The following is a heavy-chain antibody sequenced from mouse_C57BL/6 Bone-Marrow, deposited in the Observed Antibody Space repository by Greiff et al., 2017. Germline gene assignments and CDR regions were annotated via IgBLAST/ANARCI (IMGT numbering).Heavy chain of an antibody. D-gene: IGHD2-1*01. CDR2: IYPGSGNT. CDR1: GYTFTDYY. J-gene: IGHJ3*01. CDR3: ARGIYYGAY. Sequence: VQLQQSGAELVRPGASVKLSCKASGYTFTDYYINWVKQRPGPGLEWIARIYPGSGNTYYNEKFKGKATLTAEKSSSTAYMQLSSLTSEDSAVYFCARGIYYGAYWGQGTLVTVSA. V-gene: IGHV1-76*01.